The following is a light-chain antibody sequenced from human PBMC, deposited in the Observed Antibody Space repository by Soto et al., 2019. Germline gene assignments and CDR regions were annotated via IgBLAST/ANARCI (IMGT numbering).Light chain of an antibody. CDR3: SSYVRSTSLA. J-gene: IGLJ2*01. V-gene: IGLV2-8*01. CDR2: EVN. Sequence: QSALTQPPSASGSPGQSVTISCTGTSSDFGTYNFVSWYQQHPGKAPKLMIYEVNKRPSGVPDRFSGSKSGNTASLTVSGLQAEDEADYYCSSYVRSTSLAFGGGTKLTVL. CDR1: SSDFGTYNF.